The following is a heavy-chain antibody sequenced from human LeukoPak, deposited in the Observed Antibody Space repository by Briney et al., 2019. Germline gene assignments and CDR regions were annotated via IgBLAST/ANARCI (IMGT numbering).Heavy chain of an antibody. Sequence: GASVKVSCKASGYTFTSYGISWVRQAPGQGLEWMGWISAYNGNTNYAQKLQGRVTMTTDTSTSTAYMELRSLRSEDTAVYYCARDWSRVVPAATYYYYYYGMDVWGQGTTVTVSS. J-gene: IGHJ6*02. CDR1: GYTFTSYG. D-gene: IGHD2-2*01. CDR3: ARDWSRVVPAATYYYYYYGMDV. CDR2: ISAYNGNT. V-gene: IGHV1-18*01.